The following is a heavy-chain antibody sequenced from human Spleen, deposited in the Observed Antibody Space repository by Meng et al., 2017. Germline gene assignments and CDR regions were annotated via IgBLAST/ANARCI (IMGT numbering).Heavy chain of an antibody. CDR1: GGVISSGGYY. CDR3: ARVNYYDSSGQNWYFDL. V-gene: IGHV4-31*02. D-gene: IGHD3-22*01. CDR2: IYYSGST. J-gene: IGHJ2*01. Sequence: QGRRQSRGAGLIEPSRTLPATGTVSGGVISSGGYYWSWIRQHPGKGLEWIGHIYYSGSTYYNPSLKSRITIPVDTSKNQFSLKLSSVTAADTAVYYCARVNYYDSSGQNWYFDLWGRGTLVTVSS.